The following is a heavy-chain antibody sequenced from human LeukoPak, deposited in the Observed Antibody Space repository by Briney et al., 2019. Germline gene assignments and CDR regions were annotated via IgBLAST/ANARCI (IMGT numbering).Heavy chain of an antibody. V-gene: IGHV3-23*01. CDR3: AKDGRYYGSVLDY. D-gene: IGHD3-10*01. CDR1: GFTFSSYA. Sequence: GGSLRLSCVASGFTFSSYAMSWVRQAPGKGLEWVSAISGSGNKTYYADSVKGRFTISRDNSKNTLYVQMNSLRADDTAVYYCAKDGRYYGSVLDYWGQGTLVTVSS. CDR2: ISGSGNKT. J-gene: IGHJ4*02.